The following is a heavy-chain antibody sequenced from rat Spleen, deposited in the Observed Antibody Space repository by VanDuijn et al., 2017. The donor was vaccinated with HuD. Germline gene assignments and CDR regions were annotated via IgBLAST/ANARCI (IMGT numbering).Heavy chain of an antibody. J-gene: IGHJ2*01. CDR3: ARHWGY. Sequence: EVQLVESDGGLVQPGRSLKVSCAASGFTFSDSYMTWVRQAPTKGLEWFATISYNGSSTYYRDSVKGRLTIPRDNAKSTLYLEMDSLRSEDTSTYYCARHWGYWGQGVMVTVSS. CDR1: GFTFSDSY. V-gene: IGHV5-29*01. D-gene: IGHD4-6*01. CDR2: ISYNGSST.